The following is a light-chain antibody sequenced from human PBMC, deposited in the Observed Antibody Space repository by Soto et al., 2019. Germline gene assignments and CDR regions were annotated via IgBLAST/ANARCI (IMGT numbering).Light chain of an antibody. J-gene: IGKJ1*01. CDR3: QQYNSAPQT. Sequence: DIQMTQSPSSLSASVGDTVTITCRAIQGISNCLGWYQQKPGQVPKLLMYAASTLHSGVPSRFSGSRSGTDFTLTISRLQSEDVATYYCQQYNSAPQTFGQGTKVEIK. CDR1: QGISNC. V-gene: IGKV1-27*01. CDR2: AAS.